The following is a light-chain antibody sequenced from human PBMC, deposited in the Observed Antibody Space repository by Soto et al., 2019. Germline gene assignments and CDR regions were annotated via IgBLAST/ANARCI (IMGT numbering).Light chain of an antibody. Sequence: QPVLTQPPSVSGAPGQRVTISCTGTSSNIGAGYDVLWYRQLPGTAPKLLIYGDINRPSGVSDRFSGSKSGTSASLAITGLQAEDEASYYYQSYDNSLSVYVVFGGGTKLTVL. CDR1: SSNIGAGYD. J-gene: IGLJ2*01. CDR3: QSYDNSLSVYVV. CDR2: GDI. V-gene: IGLV1-40*01.